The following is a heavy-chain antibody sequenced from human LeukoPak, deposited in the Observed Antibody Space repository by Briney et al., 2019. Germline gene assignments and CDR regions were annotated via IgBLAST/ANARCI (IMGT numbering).Heavy chain of an antibody. CDR2: IYHSGST. CDR1: GGSISSGGYY. D-gene: IGHD2-2*01. Sequence: SETLSLTCTVSGGSISSGGYYWSWIRQPPGKGLEWIGYIYHSGSTYYNPSLKSRVTISVDRSKNQFSLKLSSVTAADTAVYYCARDRRGYCSSTSCARYDAFDIWGQGTMVTVSS. CDR3: ARDRRGYCSSTSCARYDAFDI. J-gene: IGHJ3*02. V-gene: IGHV4-30-2*01.